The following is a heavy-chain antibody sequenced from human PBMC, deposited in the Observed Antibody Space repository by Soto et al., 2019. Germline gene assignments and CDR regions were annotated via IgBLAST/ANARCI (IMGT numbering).Heavy chain of an antibody. J-gene: IGHJ5*02. CDR2: IHYSGST. V-gene: IGHV4-61*01. CDR3: ARVRGDYHNWFDP. Sequence: SETLSLTCTVSGASVSSGSYHWSLIRQSPGKGLEWIGYIHYSGSTDYNPSLKSRVSISIDTSKNQFSLRLSSMTAADSAVYYCARVRGDYHNWFDPWGQGTLVTVSS. D-gene: IGHD3-16*01. CDR1: GASVSSGSYH.